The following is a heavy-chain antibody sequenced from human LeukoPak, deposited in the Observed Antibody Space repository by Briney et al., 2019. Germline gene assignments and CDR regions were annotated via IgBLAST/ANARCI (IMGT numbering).Heavy chain of an antibody. D-gene: IGHD3-10*01. V-gene: IGHV3-23*01. CDR1: GFTFSSYA. Sequence: GGSLRLSCAASGFTFSSYAMSWVCQAPGKGLEWVSAISGSGGSTYYADSVKGWFTISRDNSKNTLYLQMNSLRAEDTAVYYCAKDLDSGWFGELSFRYYYYYGMDVWGQGTTVTVSS. CDR3: AKDLDSGWFGELSFRYYYYYGMDV. J-gene: IGHJ6*02. CDR2: ISGSGGST.